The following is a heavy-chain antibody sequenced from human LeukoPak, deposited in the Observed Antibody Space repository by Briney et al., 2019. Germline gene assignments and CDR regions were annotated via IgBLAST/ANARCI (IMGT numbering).Heavy chain of an antibody. Sequence: GGSLRLSCVASGFPFSSYWMTWVRQAPGKGLEWVANIKQDGSKKSYVDSVKGRFTISRDNAKNSLYLQMNSLRAEDTAVYYCARGSTPTDYWGQGTLVTVSS. CDR3: ARGSTPTDY. D-gene: IGHD5/OR15-5a*01. CDR2: IKQDGSKK. J-gene: IGHJ4*02. CDR1: GFPFSSYW. V-gene: IGHV3-7*01.